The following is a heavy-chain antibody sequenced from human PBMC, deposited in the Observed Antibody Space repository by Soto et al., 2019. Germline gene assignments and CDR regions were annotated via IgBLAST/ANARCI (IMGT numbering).Heavy chain of an antibody. V-gene: IGHV4-4*02. Sequence: PSETLSLTGAVSGGSISDSLCWNWVRQPPGKGLEWIGEIYQSGSTHYSPSLKSRVTISIDKSNNQLSLRLTSVTAADTAVYYCARPVHDNSGNYYGGLDVWGPGTTV. CDR1: GGSISDSLC. J-gene: IGHJ6*02. CDR2: IYQSGST. CDR3: ARPVHDNSGNYYGGLDV. D-gene: IGHD3-22*01.